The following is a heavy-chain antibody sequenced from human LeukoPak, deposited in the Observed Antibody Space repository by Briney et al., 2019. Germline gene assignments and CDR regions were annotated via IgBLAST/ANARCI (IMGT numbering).Heavy chain of an antibody. D-gene: IGHD3-10*01. CDR1: GGSIGSSNYY. CDR2: VDYGGST. Sequence: SETLSLTCAVSGGSIGSSNYYWGWIRQPPGRRLEWLGSVDYGGSTYYNPSLKSRVTISVDTSKNQLSLELSSVTAADTAVYYCARHYGPWGQGTLVTVSS. J-gene: IGHJ5*02. V-gene: IGHV4-39*01. CDR3: ARHYGP.